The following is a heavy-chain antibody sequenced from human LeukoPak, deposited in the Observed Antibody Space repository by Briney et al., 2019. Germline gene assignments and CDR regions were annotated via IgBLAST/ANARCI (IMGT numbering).Heavy chain of an antibody. J-gene: IGHJ6*03. D-gene: IGHD3-22*01. CDR3: ARGRQDVTMIVVVMTAVSYYLDV. CDR1: GGSFSGYY. CDR2: MNPSGST. V-gene: IGHV4-34*01. Sequence: SETLSLTCAVYGGSFSGYYWTWIRQTPGKGREWIGEMNPSGSTNYNPSLKSRVTISVDTSKNQFSLKLSSVPAADTAVYYCARGRQDVTMIVVVMTAVSYYLDVWGKGTTVTVS.